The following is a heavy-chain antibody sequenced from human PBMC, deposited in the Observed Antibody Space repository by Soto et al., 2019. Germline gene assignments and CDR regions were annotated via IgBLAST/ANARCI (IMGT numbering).Heavy chain of an antibody. Sequence: QVQLQQWGAGLLKPSETLSLTCSVYGGSVSGYSWNWIRQPPGKGLEWIGELNHSGSTSYNPSLECRVTISGDLSKNQLSLKVSSVNAADTAVYYCARNRAFDIWGQGTMVTVSS. CDR2: LNHSGST. CDR1: GGSVSGYS. V-gene: IGHV4-34*01. CDR3: ARNRAFDI. J-gene: IGHJ3*02.